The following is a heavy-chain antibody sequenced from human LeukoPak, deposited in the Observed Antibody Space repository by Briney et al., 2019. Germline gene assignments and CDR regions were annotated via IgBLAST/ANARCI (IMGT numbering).Heavy chain of an antibody. D-gene: IGHD2/OR15-2a*01. V-gene: IGHV3-33*01. Sequence: PGGSLRLSCAASGFTFSNYIMHWVRQAPGEGLEWLALIWYDGSNEYYADSVKGRFTISRDKFKNTLYLQMNSLRAEDTAVYYCAREGENTSFDYWGQGTLVTVSS. CDR1: GFTFSNYI. CDR3: AREGENTSFDY. J-gene: IGHJ4*02. CDR2: IWYDGSNE.